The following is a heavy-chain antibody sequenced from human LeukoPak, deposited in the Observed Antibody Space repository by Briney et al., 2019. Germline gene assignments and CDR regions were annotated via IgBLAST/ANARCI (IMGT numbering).Heavy chain of an antibody. CDR2: INPNSGGT. CDR3: ARGLNLLGRFDP. Sequence: ASVKVSCKAFGYTFTSNYMHWVRQAPGQGLEWMGWINPNSGGTNYAQKFQGRVTMTRDTSISTAYMELSRLRSDDTAVYYCARGLNLLGRFDPWGQGTLVTVSS. CDR1: GYTFTSNY. J-gene: IGHJ5*02. V-gene: IGHV1-2*02.